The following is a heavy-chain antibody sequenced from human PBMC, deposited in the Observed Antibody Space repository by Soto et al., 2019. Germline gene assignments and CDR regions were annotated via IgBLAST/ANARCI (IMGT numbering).Heavy chain of an antibody. J-gene: IGHJ4*02. CDR2: LSWDRSTV. Sequence: QPGGSLRLSCVASGSSSDPFTMHWVRELPGKGLEWVAGLSWDRSTVAYAASVQGRFTISRDHAKNSVDLLMDSLRPDDTALYFCAVSSPDIVVLPSSIYFTSWGPGTQVTVSS. CDR1: GSSSDPFT. V-gene: IGHV3-9*02. CDR3: AVSSPDIVVLPSSIYFTS. D-gene: IGHD2-15*01.